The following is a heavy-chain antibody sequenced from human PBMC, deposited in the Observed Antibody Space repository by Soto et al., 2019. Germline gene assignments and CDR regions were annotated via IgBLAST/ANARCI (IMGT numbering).Heavy chain of an antibody. CDR3: GGGMLLGCFFNWFAP. CDR1: GGSFSGYY. J-gene: IGHJ5*02. V-gene: IGHV4-34*01. Sequence: QVQLQQWGAGLLKPSETLSLTCAVYGGSFSGYYWSWIRQPPGKGLEWIGEINHSGSTNYNPSLKSRFTISVDTSKNQFSVRLGSGPAGDRVVYCGGGGMLLGCFFNWFAPGGQGPLVTVPS. CDR2: INHSGST. D-gene: IGHD3-3*01.